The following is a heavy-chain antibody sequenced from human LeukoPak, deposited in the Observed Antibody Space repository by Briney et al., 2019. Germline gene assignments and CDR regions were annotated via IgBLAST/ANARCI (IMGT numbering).Heavy chain of an antibody. D-gene: IGHD1-26*01. CDR1: GGSISSSSYY. CDR3: AKDCGSYYPDGAFDI. Sequence: ETLSLTCTVSGGSISSSSYYWGWIRQAPGKGLEWVSAISGSGGSTYYADSVKGRFTISRDNSKNTLYLQMNSLRAEDTAVYYCAKDCGSYYPDGAFDIWGQGTMVTVSS. CDR2: ISGSGGST. J-gene: IGHJ3*02. V-gene: IGHV3-23*01.